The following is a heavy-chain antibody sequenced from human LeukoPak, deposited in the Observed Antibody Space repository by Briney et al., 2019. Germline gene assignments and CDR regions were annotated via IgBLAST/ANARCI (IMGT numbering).Heavy chain of an antibody. J-gene: IGHJ3*02. CDR3: AREKGLPLGSDAFDI. CDR1: GYTFTSYY. Sequence: ASVKVSCKASGYTFTSYYMHWVRQAPGQGLEWMGIINPSGGSTSYAQKFQGRVTMTRDTSTSTVYMELSSLRSEDTAVYYCAREKGLPLGSDAFDIWGQGTMVTVSS. D-gene: IGHD4-11*01. V-gene: IGHV1-46*01. CDR2: INPSGGST.